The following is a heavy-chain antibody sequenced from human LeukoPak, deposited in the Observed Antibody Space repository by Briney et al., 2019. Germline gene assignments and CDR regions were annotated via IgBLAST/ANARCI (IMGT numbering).Heavy chain of an antibody. J-gene: IGHJ4*02. CDR2: ITSSSSTI. CDR3: ARDGSGSYYPFDY. CDR1: GFIFSSYS. V-gene: IGHV3-48*02. Sequence: PGGSLRLSCAASGFIFSSYSMNWVRQAPGKGLEWVSYITSSSSTIYYADSVKGRFTISRDNAKSSLYLQMNSLRDEDTAVYYCARDGSGSYYPFDYWGQGTLVTVSS. D-gene: IGHD3-10*01.